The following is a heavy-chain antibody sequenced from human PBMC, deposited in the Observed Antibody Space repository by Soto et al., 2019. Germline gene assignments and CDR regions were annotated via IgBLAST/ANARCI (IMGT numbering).Heavy chain of an antibody. CDR1: GGTFSSYA. D-gene: IGHD5-12*01. V-gene: IGHV1-69*01. Sequence: QVQLVQSGAEVKKPGSSVKVSCKASGGTFSSYAISWVRQAPGQGLEWMGGIIPIFGTANYAQKFQGRVTITADESTSTAYMELSSLRSEDTAVYYCARDGYNYHHYYYGMDVWGQVTTVTVSS. J-gene: IGHJ6*02. CDR3: ARDGYNYHHYYYGMDV. CDR2: IIPIFGTA.